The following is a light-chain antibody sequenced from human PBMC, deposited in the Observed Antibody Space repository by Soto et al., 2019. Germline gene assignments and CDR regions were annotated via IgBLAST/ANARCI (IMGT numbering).Light chain of an antibody. V-gene: IGKV3-20*01. CDR2: GAS. J-gene: IGKJ5*01. Sequence: EIVLTQSPGTLSLSPGERATLSCRATESVSSNYLAWYQQKPGQAPRVLIYGASIRATGIPDRFSGSGSETDFTLTISRLEPEDFAVYYCQRITFGQGTRLEIK. CDR3: QRIT. CDR1: ESVSSNY.